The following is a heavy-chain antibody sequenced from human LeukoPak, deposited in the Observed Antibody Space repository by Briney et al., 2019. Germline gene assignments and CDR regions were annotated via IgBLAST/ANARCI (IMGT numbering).Heavy chain of an antibody. CDR3: AKDLYDSSGSRYDY. CDR1: GFTVSSNY. J-gene: IGHJ4*02. Sequence: GGSLRLSCAASGFTVSSNYMSWVRQAPGKGLEWVSVIYSGGSTYYADSVKGRLTISRDNSKNTLFLQMNSLRAEDTAVYYCAKDLYDSSGSRYDYWGQGTLVTVSS. V-gene: IGHV3-53*01. D-gene: IGHD3-22*01. CDR2: IYSGGST.